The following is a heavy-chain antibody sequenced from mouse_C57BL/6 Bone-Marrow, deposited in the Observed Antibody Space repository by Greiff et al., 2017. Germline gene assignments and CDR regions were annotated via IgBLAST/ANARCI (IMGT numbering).Heavy chain of an antibody. V-gene: IGHV1-55*01. Sequence: QVQLQQPGAELVKPGASVKMSCKASGYTFTSYWITWVKQRPGQGLEWIGYIYPGSGSTNYNETFKSKATLTVDTSSSTAYMQLSSLTSEEYAVDYWERRKISTVGFDYWGQGTTLTVSS. D-gene: IGHD1-1*01. CDR1: GYTFTSYW. CDR2: IYPGSGST. J-gene: IGHJ2*01. CDR3: ERRKISTVGFDY.